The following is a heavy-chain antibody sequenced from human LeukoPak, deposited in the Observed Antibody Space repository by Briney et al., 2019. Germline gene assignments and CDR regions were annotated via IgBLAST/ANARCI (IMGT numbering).Heavy chain of an antibody. J-gene: IGHJ4*02. CDR1: GGSISSYY. Sequence: SETLSLTCTVSGGSISSYYWSWIRQPPGKGLEWIGYIYYSGSTNYNPSLKSRVTISVDTSKNQFSLKLSSVTAADTAVYYCAISSGPYLFDYWGQGTLVTVSS. CDR3: AISSGPYLFDY. CDR2: IYYSGST. V-gene: IGHV4-59*08. D-gene: IGHD6-19*01.